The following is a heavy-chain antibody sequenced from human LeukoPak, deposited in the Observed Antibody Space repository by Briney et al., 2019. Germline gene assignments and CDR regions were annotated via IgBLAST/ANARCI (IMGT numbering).Heavy chain of an antibody. Sequence: GGTLRLSCAVSGFIFSNYGMSWVRQAPGKGLEWVSFIYSGGSTHYSDSVKGRFTISRDNSKNTLYLQMNSLRAEDTAVYYCARRAGAYSHPYDYWGQGTLVTVSS. J-gene: IGHJ4*02. D-gene: IGHD4/OR15-4a*01. CDR3: ARRAGAYSHPYDY. V-gene: IGHV3-53*01. CDR2: IYSGGST. CDR1: GFIFSNYG.